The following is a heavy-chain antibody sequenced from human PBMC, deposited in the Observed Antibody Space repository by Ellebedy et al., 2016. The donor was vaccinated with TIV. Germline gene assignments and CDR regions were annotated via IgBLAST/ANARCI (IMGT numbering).Heavy chain of an antibody. CDR1: GFTFSSYW. J-gene: IGHJ5*02. CDR2: IKQDGSEK. D-gene: IGHD3-9*01. CDR3: ARDQAVLRYFGNWFDP. V-gene: IGHV3-7*01. Sequence: PGGSLRLSCAASGFTFSSYWMSWVRQAPGKGLEWVANIKQDGSEKYYVDSVKGRFTISRDNAKNSLYLQMNSLRAEDTAVYYRARDQAVLRYFGNWFDPWGQGTLVTVSS.